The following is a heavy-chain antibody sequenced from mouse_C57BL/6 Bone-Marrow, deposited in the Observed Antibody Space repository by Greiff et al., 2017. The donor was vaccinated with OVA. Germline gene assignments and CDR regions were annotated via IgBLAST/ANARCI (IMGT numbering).Heavy chain of an antibody. V-gene: IGHV1-55*01. J-gene: IGHJ1*03. CDR2: IYPGSGST. D-gene: IGHD2-5*01. CDR3: ARRYSNYWYFDV. CDR1: GYTFTSYW. Sequence: LQQPGAELVKPGASVKMSCKASGYTFTSYWITWVKQRPGQGLEWIGDIYPGSGSTNYNEKFKSKTTLTVYTSSSTDYMQLSSLTSEDSAVYYCARRYSNYWYFDVWGTGTTVTVSS.